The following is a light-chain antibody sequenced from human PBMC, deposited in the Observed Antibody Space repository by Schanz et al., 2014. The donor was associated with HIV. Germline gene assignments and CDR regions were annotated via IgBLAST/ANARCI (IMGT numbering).Light chain of an antibody. CDR3: QQYYSTPWT. V-gene: IGKV4-1*01. CDR2: WAS. CDR1: QSVLSSSNNKNY. J-gene: IGKJ1*01. Sequence: DIVLTQSPDSLAVSLGERATIHCKSSQSVLSSSNNKNYLAWYQQKAGQPPKLLIYWASTRESGVPDRFSGSGSGTDFTLTISSLQAEDVAVYYCQQYYSTPWTFGQGTKVEIK.